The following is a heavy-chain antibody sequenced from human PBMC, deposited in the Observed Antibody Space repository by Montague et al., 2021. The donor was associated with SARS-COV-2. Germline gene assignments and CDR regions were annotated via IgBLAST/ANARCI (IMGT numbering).Heavy chain of an antibody. CDR1: GTSFSGYY. D-gene: IGHD2-15*01. CDR3: ARLRDGVVPSPILGVGPYYSSCHWDV. Sequence: ETLSLTCAVHGTSFSGYYWNWIRQPPGKGLEWIGEINHGGSTKXSPSLKSRLTISADTSKNQFSLKLTSVAAADTAVYYCARLRDGVVPSPILGVGPYYSSCHWDVWGRGTPITVSS. CDR2: INHGGST. J-gene: IGHJ6*01. V-gene: IGHV4-34*01.